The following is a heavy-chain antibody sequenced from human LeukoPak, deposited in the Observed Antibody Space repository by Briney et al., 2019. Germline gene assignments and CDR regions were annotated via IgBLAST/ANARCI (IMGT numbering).Heavy chain of an antibody. V-gene: IGHV3-53*01. D-gene: IGHD3-22*01. CDR1: GFTVSSNY. CDR2: IYSSGTT. J-gene: IGHJ3*02. CDR3: PRFPQWGHDSSGAFDS. Sequence: GGSLRLSCAASGFTVSSNYMTWVRQAPGKGLEWVSVIYSSGTTFYAESVKGRFTVSRDNSKNTLYLQMNRRRVEDTAVNYCPRFPQWGHDSSGAFDSWGQGTMVTASS.